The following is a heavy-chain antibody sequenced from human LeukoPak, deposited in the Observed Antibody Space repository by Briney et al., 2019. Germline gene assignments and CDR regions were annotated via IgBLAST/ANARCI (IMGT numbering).Heavy chain of an antibody. J-gene: IGHJ4*02. CDR3: GRDIGAAIGH. Sequence: SQTLSLTCAISGDSVSSYSVGWHCTRQSPSRGLEWLGRTYDRCKWYEEYALSVRSRINISPDTSKNQVSLQLNSVTPDDTAFYYCGRDIGAAIGHWGQGTLVTVSS. D-gene: IGHD6-13*01. V-gene: IGHV6-1*01. CDR1: GDSVSSYSVG. CDR2: TYDRCKWYE.